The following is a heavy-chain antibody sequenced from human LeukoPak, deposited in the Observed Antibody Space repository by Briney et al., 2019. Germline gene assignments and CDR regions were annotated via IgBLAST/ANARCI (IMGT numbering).Heavy chain of an antibody. CDR2: IYHSGST. CDR1: GYSISSSYY. J-gene: IGHJ4*02. CDR3: ARGKYSSSWYTIRKYFDY. D-gene: IGHD6-13*01. Sequence: SETLSLTCTVSGYSISSSYYWGWIRQPPGKGLEWIGSIYHSGSTYYNPSLKSRVTISVDTSKNQFSLKLSSVTAADTAVYYCARGKYSSSWYTIRKYFDYWGQGTLVTVSS. V-gene: IGHV4-38-2*02.